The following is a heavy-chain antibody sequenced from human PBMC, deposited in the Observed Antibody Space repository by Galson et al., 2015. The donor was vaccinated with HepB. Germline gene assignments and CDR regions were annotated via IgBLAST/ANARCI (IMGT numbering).Heavy chain of an antibody. CDR1: GFTFSNAW. D-gene: IGHD1-26*01. CDR2: LKSENNGGTA. CDR3: TFIVGATRTFDY. Sequence: SLRLSCAASGFTFSNAWMVWVRQAPGKGLEWVGRLKSENNGGTADYAAPVKGRFTISGDDSRTTLYLQMNSLKTEDTAVYYCTFIVGATRTFDYWGQGTLVTVSS. J-gene: IGHJ4*02. V-gene: IGHV3-15*07.